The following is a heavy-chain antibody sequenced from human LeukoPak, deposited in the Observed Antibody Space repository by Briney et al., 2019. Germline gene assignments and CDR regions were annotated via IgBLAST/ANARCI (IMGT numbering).Heavy chain of an antibody. Sequence: GGSLRLSCVASGFTFSTYAMTWVRQAPGKGLEWVSGVSASASRTYYADSVRGRFTISRDNSKNILYLQMNSLSPEDTAVYFCAKALVTAYFFDYWGQGTLVTVSS. V-gene: IGHV3-23*01. CDR1: GFTFSTYA. D-gene: IGHD2-21*02. CDR3: AKALVTAYFFDY. J-gene: IGHJ4*02. CDR2: VSASASRT.